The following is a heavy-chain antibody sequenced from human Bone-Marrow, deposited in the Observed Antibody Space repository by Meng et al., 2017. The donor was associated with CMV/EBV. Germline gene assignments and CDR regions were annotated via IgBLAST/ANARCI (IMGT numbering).Heavy chain of an antibody. D-gene: IGHD2-2*01. CDR2: IIPILGIA. CDR1: GYTFTTYY. CDR3: ARAIFVRGYQLRGAFDI. Sequence: SVKVSCKASGYTFTTYYMRWVRRAPGQGLEWMGGIIPILGIANYAQKFQGRVTITADKSTSTAYMELSSLRSEDTAVYYCARAIFVRGYQLRGAFDIWGQGTMVTVAS. V-gene: IGHV1-69*10. J-gene: IGHJ3*02.